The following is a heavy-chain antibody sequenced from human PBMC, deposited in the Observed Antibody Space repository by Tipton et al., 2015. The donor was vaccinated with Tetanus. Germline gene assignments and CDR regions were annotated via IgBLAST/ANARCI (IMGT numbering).Heavy chain of an antibody. D-gene: IGHD3-10*01. CDR2: ISHSGSS. J-gene: IGHJ3*01. CDR1: GGSFSLYY. CDR3: DRGGREASNTPLGACEA. Sequence: LRLSCTVSGGSFSLYYWNWVRQSPGQGLEWVWEISHSGSSSYIPSPNSRVTISVDTSKNQFSLWLRSVAAADTAAYYCDRGGREASNTPLGACEARGRGTPGTVS. V-gene: IGHV4-34*01.